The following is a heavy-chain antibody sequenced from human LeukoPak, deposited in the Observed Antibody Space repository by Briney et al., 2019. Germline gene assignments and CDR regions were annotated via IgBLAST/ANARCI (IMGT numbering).Heavy chain of an antibody. J-gene: IGHJ4*02. V-gene: IGHV6-1*01. D-gene: IGHD2-2*01. CDR1: GDSVSSNSAA. Sequence: SQTLSLTCAISGDSVSSNSAAWNWIRQSASRGLEWLGRTYYRSKWYNEYAVSVQSRITFNPDTSKNQLSLQLNSVTPEDTAVYYCARDHSIVVVPAAMFVPFDYWGQGTLVTVSS. CDR3: ARDHSIVVVPAAMFVPFDY. CDR2: TYYRSKWYN.